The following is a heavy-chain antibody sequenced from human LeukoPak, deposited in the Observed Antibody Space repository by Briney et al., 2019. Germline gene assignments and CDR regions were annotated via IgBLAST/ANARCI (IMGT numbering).Heavy chain of an antibody. CDR3: ARDKKSGESSEIDY. J-gene: IGHJ4*02. V-gene: IGHV3-74*03. D-gene: IGHD3-10*01. Sequence: GGSLRLSCTVSGFTVSTTLMDWVRQAPGKGLVWVSRINRDGSTTKYADSVKGRFTVSRDNAKNTLNLQMNSLRAEDTAVYYCARDKKSGESSEIDYWGQGTLVTVSS. CDR2: INRDGSTT. CDR1: GFTVSTTL.